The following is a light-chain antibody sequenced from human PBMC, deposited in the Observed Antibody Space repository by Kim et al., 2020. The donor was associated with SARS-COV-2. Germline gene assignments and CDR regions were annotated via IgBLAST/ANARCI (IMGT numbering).Light chain of an antibody. Sequence: SYELTQPPSVSVSPGQTASITCSGDKLGDKYACWYQQKPGQSPVLVIYQDSKRPSGIPERFSGSNSGNTATLTISGTQAMDEADYYCQAWDSSTGWVFGG. CDR3: QAWDSSTGWV. J-gene: IGLJ3*02. V-gene: IGLV3-1*01. CDR1: KLGDKY. CDR2: QDS.